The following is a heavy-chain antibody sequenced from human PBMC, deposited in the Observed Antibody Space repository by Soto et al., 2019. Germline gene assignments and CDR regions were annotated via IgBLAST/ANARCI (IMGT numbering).Heavy chain of an antibody. D-gene: IGHD5-12*01. CDR2: FDPEDGEK. CDR3: ATGIMSGYDKYGFDY. J-gene: IGHJ4*02. Sequence: GASVKVSCKVSGYTLTELSMHWVRQAPGKGLEWMGGFDPEDGEKIYAQKFQGRVTMTEDTSTDTAYMELSSLRSEDTAVYYCATGIMSGYDKYGFDYWGQGTLVTVSS. V-gene: IGHV1-24*01. CDR1: GYTLTELS.